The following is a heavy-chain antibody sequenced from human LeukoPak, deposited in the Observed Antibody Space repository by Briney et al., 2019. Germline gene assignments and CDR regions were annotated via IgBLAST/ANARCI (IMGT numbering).Heavy chain of an antibody. V-gene: IGHV3-23*01. CDR1: GFTFSSYA. CDR2: ISGRGGST. Sequence: GGSLRLSCAASGFTFSSYAMSWVRQAPGKGLEWVSAISGRGGSTYYADSVKGRFTISRDNAKNSLYLQMNSLRAEDTAVYYCAELGITMIGGVWGKGTTVTISS. D-gene: IGHD3-10*02. J-gene: IGHJ6*04. CDR3: AELGITMIGGV.